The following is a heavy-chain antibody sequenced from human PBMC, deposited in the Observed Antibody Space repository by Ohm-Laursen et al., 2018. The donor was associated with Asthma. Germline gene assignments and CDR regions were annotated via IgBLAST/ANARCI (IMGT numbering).Heavy chain of an antibody. Sequence: GASVKVSCKASGYTFTSYDINWVRQATGQGLEWMGWISAYNGNTNYAQKLQGRVTMTTDTSTSTAYMELRSLRSDDTAVYYCARDGDSSGYYYYYYGMDVWGQGTTVIVSS. CDR3: ARDGDSSGYYYYYYGMDV. CDR1: GYTFTSYD. V-gene: IGHV1-18*01. D-gene: IGHD3-22*01. CDR2: ISAYNGNT. J-gene: IGHJ6*02.